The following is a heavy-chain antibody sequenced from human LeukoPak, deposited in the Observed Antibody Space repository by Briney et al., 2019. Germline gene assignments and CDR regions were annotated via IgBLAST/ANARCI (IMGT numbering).Heavy chain of an antibody. CDR3: AKHPVAGRSWFDP. CDR2: ISGSGGST. V-gene: IGHV3-23*01. J-gene: IGHJ5*02. CDR1: GFTFSSYA. Sequence: GGPLRLPCAASGFTFSSYAMLGPPQAPGKALEGVSDISGSGGSTYYAASVKGCFTISRDNSKNTLYLQINSLRAEDTAVYYCAKHPVAGRSWFDPWGQGTLVTVSS. D-gene: IGHD6-19*01.